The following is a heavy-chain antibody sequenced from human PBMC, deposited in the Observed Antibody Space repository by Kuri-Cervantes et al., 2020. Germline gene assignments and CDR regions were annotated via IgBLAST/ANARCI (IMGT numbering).Heavy chain of an antibody. V-gene: IGHV3-23*01. Sequence: GGSLRLSCAASGFTFSSYAMSWVRQAPGKGLEWVSAISGSGGSTYYADFVKGRFTISRDNSKNTLYLQMNSLRAEDTAVYYCATTYYYGSGSYSKWDYWGQGTLVTVSS. CDR2: ISGSGGST. D-gene: IGHD3-10*01. J-gene: IGHJ4*02. CDR3: ATTYYYGSGSYSKWDY. CDR1: GFTFSSYA.